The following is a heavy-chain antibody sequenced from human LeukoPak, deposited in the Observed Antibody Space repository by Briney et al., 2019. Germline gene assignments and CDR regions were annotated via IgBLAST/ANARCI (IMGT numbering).Heavy chain of an antibody. Sequence: PSETLSLTCTVSGGSISSGSYYWSWIRQPAGKGLEWIGRIHTSGSTNYNPSLKSRVTISVDTSKNQFSLKLSSVTAADTAVYYCARDHAEGYYDSGSYLFDYWGQGTLVTVSS. V-gene: IGHV4-61*02. CDR1: GGSISSGSYY. J-gene: IGHJ4*02. D-gene: IGHD3-10*01. CDR2: IHTSGST. CDR3: ARDHAEGYYDSGSYLFDY.